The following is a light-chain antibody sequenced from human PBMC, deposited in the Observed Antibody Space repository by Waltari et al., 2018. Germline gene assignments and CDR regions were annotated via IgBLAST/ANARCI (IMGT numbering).Light chain of an antibody. J-gene: IGKJ1*01. CDR1: QSVTSSH. CDR2: GAS. V-gene: IGKV3-20*01. CDR3: QQYGNSPRT. Sequence: TVLTQSPGTLSLSPGERATLSCRASQSVTSSHLAWYQQKPGQAPRLLIYGASSRATGIPDRFSGSGAGTDFTLTITRLEPEDFAVYYCQQYGNSPRTFGQGTEVEIK.